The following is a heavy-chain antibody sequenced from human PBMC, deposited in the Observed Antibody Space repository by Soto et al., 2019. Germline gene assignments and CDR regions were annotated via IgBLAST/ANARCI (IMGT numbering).Heavy chain of an antibody. D-gene: IGHD2-2*01. CDR3: ARGDIVVVPAAHEGIYYYYGMDV. Sequence: QVQLVQSGAEVKKPGSSVKVSCKASGGTFSSYAISWVRQAPGQGLEWMGGIIPIFGTANYAQKFQGRVTITADESTSTAYMELSRLRSEDTAVYYCARGDIVVVPAAHEGIYYYYGMDVWGQGTTVTVSS. CDR1: GGTFSSYA. CDR2: IIPIFGTA. J-gene: IGHJ6*02. V-gene: IGHV1-69*01.